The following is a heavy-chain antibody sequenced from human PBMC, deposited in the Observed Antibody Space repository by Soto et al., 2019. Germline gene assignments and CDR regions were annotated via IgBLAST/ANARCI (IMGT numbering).Heavy chain of an antibody. CDR3: ARGGGVYYFDY. D-gene: IGHD2-8*02. Sequence: QVQLQESGPGLVKPSETLSLTCTVSGGSISSYYWSWIRQPPGKGLEWIGYIYYSGITDYNPSLTSRVTISVDTSKSQFSLKLSSVTAVDTAVYYCARGGGVYYFDYWGQGTLVTVSS. J-gene: IGHJ4*02. V-gene: IGHV4-59*01. CDR2: IYYSGIT. CDR1: GGSISSYY.